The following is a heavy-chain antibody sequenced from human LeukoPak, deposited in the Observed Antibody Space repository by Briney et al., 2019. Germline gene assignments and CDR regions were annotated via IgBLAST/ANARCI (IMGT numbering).Heavy chain of an antibody. J-gene: IGHJ4*02. CDR1: GFTVSSNY. D-gene: IGHD2-15*01. Sequence: GGSLRLSCAASGFTVSSNYMSWVRQAPGKGLEWVSVIYSGGSTYYADSVKGRFTISRDNSKNTLYLQMNSLRAEDTAVYYCARDRGSCSGGSCYYFDYWGQGTLVTVSS. CDR3: ARDRGSCSGGSCYYFDY. CDR2: IYSGGST. V-gene: IGHV3-66*01.